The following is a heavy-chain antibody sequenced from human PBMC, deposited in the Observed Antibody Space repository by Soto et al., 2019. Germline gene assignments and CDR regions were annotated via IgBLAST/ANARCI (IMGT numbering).Heavy chain of an antibody. CDR2: ISGSGGST. CDR3: AKGAYDFWSGYSPYYYYYLDV. CDR1: GFTFSSYA. V-gene: IGHV3-23*01. Sequence: GGSLRLSCAASGFTFSSYAMSWVRQAPGKGLEWVSAISGSGGSTYYADSVKGRFTISRDNSKNTLYLQMNSLRAEDTAVYYCAKGAYDFWSGYSPYYYYYLDVCGKGSTV. J-gene: IGHJ6*03. D-gene: IGHD3-3*01.